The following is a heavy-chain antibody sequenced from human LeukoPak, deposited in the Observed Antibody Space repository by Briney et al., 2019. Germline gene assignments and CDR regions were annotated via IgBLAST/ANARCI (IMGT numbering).Heavy chain of an antibody. CDR2: IRSKANSYAT. J-gene: IGHJ5*02. V-gene: IGHV3-73*01. CDR1: GFTFSGSA. Sequence: GGPLRLSCAASGFTFSGSAMHWVRQASGKGLEWVGRIRSKANSYATAYAASVKGRFTISRDDSKNTAYLQMNSLKTEDTAVYYCTRHSPMFDPWGQGTLVTVSS. CDR3: TRHSPMFDP.